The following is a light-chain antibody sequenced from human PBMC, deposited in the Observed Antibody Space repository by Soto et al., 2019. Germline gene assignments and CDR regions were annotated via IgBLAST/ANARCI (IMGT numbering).Light chain of an antibody. CDR2: GTS. CDR1: QDISIY. CDR3: QQYNHHPLT. Sequence: DVQMTQSPSSLTASVGDTVTITCRASQDISIYLAWFQQKPGKAPKSLIYGTSTLHSGVPSKFSGSRSGTDSTLTISSLQPEDFATYYCQQYNHHPLTFGGGTKV. V-gene: IGKV1-16*02. J-gene: IGKJ4*01.